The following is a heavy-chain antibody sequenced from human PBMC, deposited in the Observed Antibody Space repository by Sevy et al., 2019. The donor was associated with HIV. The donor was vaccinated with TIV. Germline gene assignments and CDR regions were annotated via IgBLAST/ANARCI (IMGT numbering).Heavy chain of an antibody. J-gene: IGHJ4*02. CDR3: ARETGGEYSSSSVDY. V-gene: IGHV3-21*01. CDR1: GFTFSSYS. Sequence: GGSLRLSCAASGFTFSSYSMNWVRQAPGKGLEWVSSISSSSSYIYYADSVKGRFTISRENAKNSLYLQMNSLRAEDTAVYYCARETGGEYSSSSVDYWGQGTLVTVSS. CDR2: ISSSSSYI. D-gene: IGHD6-6*01.